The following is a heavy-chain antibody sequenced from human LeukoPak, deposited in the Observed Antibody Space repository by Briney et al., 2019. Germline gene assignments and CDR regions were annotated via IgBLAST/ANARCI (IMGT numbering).Heavy chain of an antibody. Sequence: SVKVSCKASGGTFSSYAISWVRQAPGQGPEWMGRIIPILGIANYAQKFQGRVTITADKSTSTAYMELSSLRSEDTAVYYCASRYVDTAMVRDYYGMDVWGQGTTVTVSS. CDR1: GGTFSSYA. CDR3: ASRYVDTAMVRDYYGMDV. V-gene: IGHV1-69*04. CDR2: IIPILGIA. J-gene: IGHJ6*02. D-gene: IGHD5-18*01.